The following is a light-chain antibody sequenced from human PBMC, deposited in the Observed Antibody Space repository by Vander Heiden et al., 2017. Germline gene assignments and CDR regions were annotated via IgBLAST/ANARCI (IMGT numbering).Light chain of an antibody. CDR3: AAWDDSLSGSFV. CDR2: RNN. Sequence: QSVLTQPPSASGTPGQRVTNACSGSSSNIGSNYVYWYQQLPGTAPKLLIYRNNQRPSGVPDRFSGSKSGTSASLAISGLRSEDEADYYCAAWDDSLSGSFVFGTGTKVTVL. CDR1: SSNIGSNY. V-gene: IGLV1-47*01. J-gene: IGLJ1*01.